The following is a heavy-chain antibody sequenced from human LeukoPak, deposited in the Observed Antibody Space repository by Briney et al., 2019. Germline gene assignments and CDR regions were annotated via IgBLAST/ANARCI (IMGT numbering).Heavy chain of an antibody. D-gene: IGHD3-9*01. Sequence: PGGSLRLSCAASGFTFSNAWMSWVRQAPGKGLEWVGRIKSKTDGGTTDYAAPVKGRFTISRDDSKNTLYLQMNSLRAEDTAVYYCAKGGVRYFDWRWGQGTLVTVSS. CDR1: GFTFSNAW. J-gene: IGHJ4*02. CDR2: IKSKTDGGTT. V-gene: IGHV3-15*01. CDR3: AKGGVRYFDWR.